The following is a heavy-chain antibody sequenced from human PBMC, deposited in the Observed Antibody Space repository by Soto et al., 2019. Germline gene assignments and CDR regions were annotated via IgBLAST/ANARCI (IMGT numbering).Heavy chain of an antibody. Sequence: SETLSLTCTVSGGSVSSGTYYWSWIRQPPGKGLEWIGYIYFSGSTNYNPSLKSRVTISVDTSKNQFSLKLSSVTAADTAVYYCARDYYGMDVWGQGTTVTSP. J-gene: IGHJ6*02. CDR1: GGSVSSGTYY. CDR2: IYFSGST. V-gene: IGHV4-61*01. CDR3: ARDYYGMDV.